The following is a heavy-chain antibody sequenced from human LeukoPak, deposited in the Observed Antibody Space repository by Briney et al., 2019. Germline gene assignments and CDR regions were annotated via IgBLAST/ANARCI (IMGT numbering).Heavy chain of an antibody. CDR3: ARDLSYSSSPGLDY. CDR2: VYTSGST. D-gene: IGHD6-6*01. Sequence: SETLSLTCTVSGGSISSYYWGWIRQPAGKGLEWIGRVYTSGSTNYNPSLKSRVTMSVDTSKNQFSLKLTSVTAADTAVYYCARDLSYSSSPGLDYWGQGTLVTVSS. CDR1: GGSISSYY. J-gene: IGHJ4*02. V-gene: IGHV4-4*07.